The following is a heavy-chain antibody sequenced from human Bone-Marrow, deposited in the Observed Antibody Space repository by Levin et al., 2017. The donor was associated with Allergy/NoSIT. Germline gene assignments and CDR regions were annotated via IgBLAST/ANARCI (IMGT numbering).Heavy chain of an antibody. CDR3: ARGWFGELLSH. J-gene: IGHJ4*02. Sequence: AVGSLRLSCAASGFTVSSNYMSWVRQAPGKGPEWVSVIYSGGSTYYADSVKGRFTISRDNSKNTLYLQMNSLRAEDTAVYYCARGWFGELLSHWGQGTLVTVSS. D-gene: IGHD3-10*01. CDR2: IYSGGST. CDR1: GFTVSSNY. V-gene: IGHV3-53*01.